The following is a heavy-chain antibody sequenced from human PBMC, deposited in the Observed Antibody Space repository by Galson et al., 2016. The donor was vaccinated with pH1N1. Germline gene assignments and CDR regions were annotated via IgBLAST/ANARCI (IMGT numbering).Heavy chain of an antibody. Sequence: QSGAEVKKPGESLKISCKGSGYTFTKYWIAWIRQPPGKGLEWIGEINHSGSATYNASLKSRVTISIDTSKNQFSLNLNSVTAADTAVYYCVRAFLERLYGHSSGVFDYWGQGTLVTVSS. CDR2: INHSGSA. V-gene: IGHV4-34*01. J-gene: IGHJ4*02. CDR1: GYTFTKYW. CDR3: VRAFLERLYGHSSGVFDY. D-gene: IGHD1-1*01.